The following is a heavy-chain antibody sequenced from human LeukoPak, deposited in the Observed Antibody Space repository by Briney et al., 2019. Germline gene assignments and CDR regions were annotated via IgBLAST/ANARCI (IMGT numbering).Heavy chain of an antibody. V-gene: IGHV4-59*01. D-gene: IGHD4-17*01. CDR2: IYYSGST. Sequence: SETLSLTCTVSGGSISSYYWSWIRQPPGKGLEWIGYIYYSGSTNYNPSLKSRVTISVNTSKNQFSLKLSSVTAADTAVYYCARSAYDYGDSYFDYWGQGALVTVSS. CDR1: GGSISSYY. CDR3: ARSAYDYGDSYFDY. J-gene: IGHJ4*02.